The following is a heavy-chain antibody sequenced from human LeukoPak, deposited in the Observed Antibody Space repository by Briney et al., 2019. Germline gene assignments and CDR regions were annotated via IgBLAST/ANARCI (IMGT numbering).Heavy chain of an antibody. V-gene: IGHV4-4*07. J-gene: IGHJ4*02. CDR2: IYSSGST. Sequence: SETLSLTCTVSGGSFSNYYWSWVRQPAGKGLEWIGCIYSSGSTTYNPSLKSRVSMSADTSKNQFSLKLNSVTAADSAVYYCARTKLAGDQYFFDYWGQGTLVTVSS. D-gene: IGHD4-17*01. CDR3: ARTKLAGDQYFFDY. CDR1: GGSFSNYY.